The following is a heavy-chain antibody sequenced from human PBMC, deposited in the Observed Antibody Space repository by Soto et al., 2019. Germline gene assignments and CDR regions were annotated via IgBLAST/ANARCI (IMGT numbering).Heavy chain of an antibody. CDR1: GYTFTSYG. D-gene: IGHD5-18*01. J-gene: IGHJ6*02. Sequence: PGASVKVAWKASGYTFTSYGSSWVRQAPGQGLEWMGWISAYNGNTNYAQKLQGRVTMTTDTSTSTAYMELRSLRSDDTAVYYCARDSWLGYSYGYGYYYYGMDVWGQGTTVTVSS. V-gene: IGHV1-18*04. CDR2: ISAYNGNT. CDR3: ARDSWLGYSYGYGYYYYGMDV.